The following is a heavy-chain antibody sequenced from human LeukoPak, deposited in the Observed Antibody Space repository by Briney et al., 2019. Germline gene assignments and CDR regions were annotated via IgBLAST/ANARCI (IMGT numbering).Heavy chain of an antibody. V-gene: IGHV3-48*02. CDR1: GLTFSSYS. CDR2: ISSSSSTI. Sequence: PGGSLRLSCGASGLTFSSYSMNWVRQAPGKGLEWVSYISSSSSTIYYADSVKGRFTVSRDNAKNSLYLQMISLRDEDTAVYYCARWAYGMDVWGQGTTVTVSS. CDR3: ARWAYGMDV. J-gene: IGHJ6*02.